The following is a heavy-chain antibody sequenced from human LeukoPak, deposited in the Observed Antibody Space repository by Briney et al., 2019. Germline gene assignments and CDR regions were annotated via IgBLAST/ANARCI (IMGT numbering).Heavy chain of an antibody. CDR2: ISGSGGST. CDR1: GFTFSSYA. CDR3: AKDRPRRLKDIVVVVAATTDY. D-gene: IGHD2-15*01. V-gene: IGHV3-23*01. J-gene: IGHJ4*02. Sequence: GGSLRLSCAASGFTFSSYAMSWVRQAPGKGLEWVSAISGSGGSTYYADSVKGRFTISRDNSKNTLYLQMNSLRAEDTAVYYCAKDRPRRLKDIVVVVAATTDYWGQGTLVTVSS.